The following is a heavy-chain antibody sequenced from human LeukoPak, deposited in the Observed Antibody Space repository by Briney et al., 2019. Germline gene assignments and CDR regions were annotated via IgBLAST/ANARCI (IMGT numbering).Heavy chain of an antibody. Sequence: SVKVSCKASGGTFSSYAISWVRQAPGQGLEWMGGIIPISGTANYAQKFQGRVTITADESTSTAYMELSSLRSEDTAVYYCASANPRVDCSSTSCYNFAFDIWGQGTMVTVSS. CDR3: ASANPRVDCSSTSCYNFAFDI. J-gene: IGHJ3*02. D-gene: IGHD2-2*02. V-gene: IGHV1-69*13. CDR1: GGTFSSYA. CDR2: IIPISGTA.